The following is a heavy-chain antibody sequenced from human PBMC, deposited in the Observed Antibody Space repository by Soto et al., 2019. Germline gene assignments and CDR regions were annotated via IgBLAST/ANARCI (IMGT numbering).Heavy chain of an antibody. V-gene: IGHV3-7*05. J-gene: IGHJ4*02. CDR2: IKQDGSEK. D-gene: IGHD3-10*01. CDR3: ARVDVWFGELLPYYFDY. CDR1: GFTFSSYW. Sequence: EVQLVESGGGLVQPGGSLRLSCAASGFTFSSYWMSWVRQAPGKGLEWVANIKQDGSEKYYVDSVKGRFTLSRDNAKNFLYLQMNSLRAEDTAVYYCARVDVWFGELLPYYFDYWGQGTLVTVSS.